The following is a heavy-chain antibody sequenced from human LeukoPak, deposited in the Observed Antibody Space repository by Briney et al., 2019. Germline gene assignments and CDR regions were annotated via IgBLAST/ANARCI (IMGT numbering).Heavy chain of an antibody. CDR3: GKTTAGYSSGQKPAWPVDY. J-gene: IGHJ4*02. CDR2: IFGSGGSP. V-gene: IGHV3-23*01. CDR1: GFPFGSFA. D-gene: IGHD5-18*01. Sequence: GGSLSLSCDASGFPFGSFAMYWVRQAPGKGLDWIAGIFGSGGSPHYADSVKGRFTISRDNSKNTVYLQINSLRAEDTAVYYCGKTTAGYSSGQKPAWPVDYWGQGTLVTVSS.